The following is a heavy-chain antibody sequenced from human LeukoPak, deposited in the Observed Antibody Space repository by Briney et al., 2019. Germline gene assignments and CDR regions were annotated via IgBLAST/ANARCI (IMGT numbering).Heavy chain of an antibody. CDR3: ARADDSSGSIAFDI. D-gene: IGHD3-22*01. J-gene: IGHJ3*02. CDR2: ISFDGTHD. CDR1: GFTFSSYA. Sequence: GGSLRLSCAASGFTFSSYAIHWVRQAPGKGLEWVAVISFDGTHDFYADSVKGRFTISRDNPKNTLYLQMNSLRADDTAVYYCARADDSSGSIAFDIWGQGTMVTVSS. V-gene: IGHV3-30*04.